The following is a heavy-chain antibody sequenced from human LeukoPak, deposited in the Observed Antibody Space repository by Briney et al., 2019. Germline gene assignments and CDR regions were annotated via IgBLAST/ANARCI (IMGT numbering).Heavy chain of an antibody. CDR1: GGSISSYY. D-gene: IGHD2-8*01. CDR3: ARDRTNGPPDAFDI. V-gene: IGHV4-38-2*02. CDR2: IYHSGST. J-gene: IGHJ3*02. Sequence: PSETLSLTCTVSGGSISSYYWGWIRQPPGKGLEWIGSIYHSGSTYYNPSLKSRVTISVDTSKNQFSLKLSSVTAADTAVYYCARDRTNGPPDAFDIWGQGTMVTVSS.